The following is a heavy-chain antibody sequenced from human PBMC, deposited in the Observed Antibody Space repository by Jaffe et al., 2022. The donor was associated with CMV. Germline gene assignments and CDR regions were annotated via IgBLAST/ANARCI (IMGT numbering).Heavy chain of an antibody. Sequence: QVQLVQSGAEVKKPGASVKVSCKASGYTFTSYYMHWVRQAPGQGLEWMGIINPSGGSTSYAQKFQGRVTMTRDTSTSTVYMELSSLRSEDTAVYYCARPTSTINYDFWSGRGGAFDYWGQGTLVTVSS. CDR2: INPSGGST. J-gene: IGHJ4*02. V-gene: IGHV1-46*01. CDR1: GYTFTSYY. D-gene: IGHD3-3*01. CDR3: ARPTSTINYDFWSGRGGAFDY.